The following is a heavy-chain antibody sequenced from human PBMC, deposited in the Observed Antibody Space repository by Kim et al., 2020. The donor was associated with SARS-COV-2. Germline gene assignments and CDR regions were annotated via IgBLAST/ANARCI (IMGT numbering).Heavy chain of an antibody. CDR1: GFTFGDYA. J-gene: IGHJ4*02. CDR3: AKGGTGVHRGLLGY. Sequence: GGSLRLSCTASGFTFGDYAMHWVRQAPGKGLEWVSGISWNSGTIGYADSVKGRFIISRDNAKNSLYLQMNSLRAEDTALYYCAKGGTGVHRGLLGYWGQGTLVTVSS. CDR2: ISWNSGTI. D-gene: IGHD2-8*01. V-gene: IGHV3-9*01.